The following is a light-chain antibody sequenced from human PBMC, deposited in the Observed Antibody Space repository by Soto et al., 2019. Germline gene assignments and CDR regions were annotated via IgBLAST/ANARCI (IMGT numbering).Light chain of an antibody. J-gene: IGLJ3*02. CDR2: KNN. CDR1: SSNIGSNT. V-gene: IGLV1-44*01. Sequence: QSVLTQPPSASGTPGQRVTISCSGSSSNIGSNTVNLYQLLPGPANKFLIYKNNQRPSGGPDRFSVSKFGTSASLAISGLQCEDESDYDCAAWDDILNGVLFGGGTKLTVL. CDR3: AAWDDILNGVL.